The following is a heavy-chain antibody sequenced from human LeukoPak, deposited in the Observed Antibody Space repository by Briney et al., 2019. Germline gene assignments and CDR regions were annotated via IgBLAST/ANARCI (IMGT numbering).Heavy chain of an antibody. J-gene: IGHJ4*02. CDR2: ISAYNGNT. D-gene: IGHD3-22*01. V-gene: IGHV1-18*01. Sequence: ASVKVSCKASGYTLSNYGISWVRQAPGQGLEWMGWISAYNGNTKYAQKFQGRVTLTTDTSTSTAYMELRSLRSDDTAVYYCARGLPPRRNYDSRGYYSYYFDYWGQGTLVTVSS. CDR3: ARGLPPRRNYDSRGYYSYYFDY. CDR1: GYTLSNYG.